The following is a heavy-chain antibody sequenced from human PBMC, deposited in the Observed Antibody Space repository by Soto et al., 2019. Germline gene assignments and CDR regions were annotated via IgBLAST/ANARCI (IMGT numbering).Heavy chain of an antibody. CDR3: ARAASTTVTNRLNDVFDV. Sequence: QVQLVQSGAEVKKPGASVRVSCKASGYTFTNYYIDWVRQAPGQGLEWMGIINPNGGSTTYVQKFQGRVTMPRDTSTSTVYMELSSLRSEDTAVYYCARAASTTVTNRLNDVFDVWGQGTMVTVSS. J-gene: IGHJ3*01. CDR2: INPNGGST. CDR1: GYTFTNYY. V-gene: IGHV1-46*03. D-gene: IGHD4-4*01.